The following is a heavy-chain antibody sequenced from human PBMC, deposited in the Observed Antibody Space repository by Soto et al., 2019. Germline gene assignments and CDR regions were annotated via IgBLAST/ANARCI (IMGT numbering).Heavy chain of an antibody. J-gene: IGHJ4*02. Sequence: EVQLVESGGGLVQPGGSLRLSCAASGFTFSTYAMTWVRQAPGKGLEWVSGISGSGGSTYHADSVKGRFTISRDSSKNTVYRQMTSLRAEDTAVYYCAKGVGAKRYYFDYWGQGTLVSVSS. CDR2: ISGSGGST. V-gene: IGHV3-23*04. CDR1: GFTFSTYA. D-gene: IGHD1-26*01. CDR3: AKGVGAKRYYFDY.